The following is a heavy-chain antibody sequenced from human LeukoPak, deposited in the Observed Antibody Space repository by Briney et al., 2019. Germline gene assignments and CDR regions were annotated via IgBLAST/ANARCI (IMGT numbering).Heavy chain of an antibody. CDR1: GFTFSSYA. J-gene: IGHJ4*02. CDR3: AKDVGGSSFFDY. V-gene: IGHV3-23*01. Sequence: PGGSLRLSCAASGFTFSSYAMSWVRQAPGKGLEWVSAISGSGGSTYYADSVKGRFAISRDNSMSMLFLQMSSLRVEDTALYYCAKDVGGSSFFDYWGQGTLVTVSS. CDR2: ISGSGGST. D-gene: IGHD6-6*01.